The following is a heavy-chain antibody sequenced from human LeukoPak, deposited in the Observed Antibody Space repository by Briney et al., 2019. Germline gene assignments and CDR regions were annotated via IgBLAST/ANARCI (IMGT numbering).Heavy chain of an antibody. CDR3: ARDMRSGRGAFDI. Sequence: ASVKVSCKASGYTFTSYYMHWVRQAPGQGLEWMGIINPSGGSTSYAQKFQGRVTMTRDTSTSTAYMELSSLRSEDTAVYYCARDMRSGRGAFDIWGQGTMVTVSS. J-gene: IGHJ3*02. CDR1: GYTFTSYY. CDR2: INPSGGST. D-gene: IGHD6-19*01. V-gene: IGHV1-46*01.